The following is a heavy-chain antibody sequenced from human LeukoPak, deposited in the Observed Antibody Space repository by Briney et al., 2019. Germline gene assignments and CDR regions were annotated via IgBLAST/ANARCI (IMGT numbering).Heavy chain of an antibody. CDR3: ARVREPYYYYYMDV. CDR1: GFTVSSNY. J-gene: IGHJ6*03. V-gene: IGHV3-53*01. Sequence: GGFLRLSCAASGFTVSSNYMSWVRQAPGKGLEWVSVIYSGGSTYYADSVKGRFTISRDNSKNTLYLQMNSLKAEDTAVYYCARVREPYYYYYMDVWGKGTTVTISS. D-gene: IGHD1-14*01. CDR2: IYSGGST.